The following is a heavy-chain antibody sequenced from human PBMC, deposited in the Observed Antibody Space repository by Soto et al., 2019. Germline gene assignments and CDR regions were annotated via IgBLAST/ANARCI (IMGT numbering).Heavy chain of an antibody. D-gene: IGHD6-19*01. V-gene: IGHV3-30*18. Sequence: QVQLVESGGGVVQPGRSLRLSCAASGVTFSSYGMHWVRQAPGKGLEWVAVISYDGSNEYYADSVKGRFTISRDNSKNTLYLQMNSLRAEDTAVYYCAKDEEWLVRNYWGQGTLVTVSS. J-gene: IGHJ4*02. CDR1: GVTFSSYG. CDR2: ISYDGSNE. CDR3: AKDEEWLVRNY.